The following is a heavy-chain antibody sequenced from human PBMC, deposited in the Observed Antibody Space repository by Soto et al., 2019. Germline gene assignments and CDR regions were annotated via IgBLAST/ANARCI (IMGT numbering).Heavy chain of an antibody. Sequence: QVQLVQSGAEVKKPGASVKVSCKASGYTFTSYGISWVRRAPGQGLEWMGWISAYNGNTNYARKLQGRVTTTTDTSTSTAYLELRSLRSDDTAVYYCARGPRLRYFAWWGGIWGQGTMVTVSS. V-gene: IGHV1-18*04. J-gene: IGHJ3*02. CDR1: GYTFTSYG. CDR2: ISAYNGNT. D-gene: IGHD3-9*01. CDR3: ARGPRLRYFAWWGGI.